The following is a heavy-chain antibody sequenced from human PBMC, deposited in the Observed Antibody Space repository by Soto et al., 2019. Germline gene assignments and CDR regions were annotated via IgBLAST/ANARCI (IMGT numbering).Heavy chain of an antibody. J-gene: IGHJ6*02. D-gene: IGHD1-26*01. CDR3: ARDTRRGIYSAAGMDV. V-gene: IGHV3-21*01. CDR2: ISGSGASI. Sequence: EVQLVESGGGLVKPGGSLRLSCVASGFPFSTFSLHWVRQAPGKGLEWVPSISGSGASIHYGDSLKGRSTISRDNAKNTVSLQMHSLRVEDTAVYYCARDTRRGIYSAAGMDVWGQGTTVTVSS. CDR1: GFPFSTFS.